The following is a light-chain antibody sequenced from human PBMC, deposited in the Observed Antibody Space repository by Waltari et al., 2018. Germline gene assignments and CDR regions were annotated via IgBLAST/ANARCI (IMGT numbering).Light chain of an antibody. CDR2: VNSDGSH. CDR1: SGHSSNV. J-gene: IGLJ3*02. Sequence: QLVLTQSPSASASLGASVKLTCTLSSGHSSNVIAWLQQQPEKGPRYLMKVNSDGSHSKGDRIPVRFSCCSSGAVHFRTIASLQGEDEADYYCQTGGHGTWVFGGGTKVTVL. V-gene: IGLV4-69*01. CDR3: QTGGHGTWV.